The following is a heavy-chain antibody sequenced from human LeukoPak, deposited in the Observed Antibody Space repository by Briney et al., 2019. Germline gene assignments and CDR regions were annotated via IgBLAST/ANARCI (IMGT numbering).Heavy chain of an antibody. V-gene: IGHV4-39*07. CDR1: GGSISSSSYY. CDR2: IYYSGST. D-gene: IGHD2-2*01. J-gene: IGHJ4*02. CDR3: ARVPRYCSSTSCYRGEYYFDY. Sequence: SETLSLTCTVSGGSISSSSYYWGWIRQPPGKGLEWIGSIYYSGSTYYNPSLKSRVTISVDTSKNQFSLKLNSVTAADTAVYYCARVPRYCSSTSCYRGEYYFDYWGQGTLVTVSS.